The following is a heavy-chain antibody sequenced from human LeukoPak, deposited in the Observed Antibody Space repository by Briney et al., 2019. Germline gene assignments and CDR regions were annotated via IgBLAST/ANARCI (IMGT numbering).Heavy chain of an antibody. Sequence: GGSLRLSCAASGFTFSRIAMTWVRQAPGKGLEWVSTIRSNGDTAYNADSARGRFAISRDNSKNALFLQMNSLRVEDTAIYYCAKGQELDDGVFDSWGQGTLVTVSS. D-gene: IGHD1-1*01. CDR3: AKGQELDDGVFDS. CDR2: IRSNGDTA. V-gene: IGHV3-23*01. CDR1: GFTFSRIA. J-gene: IGHJ4*02.